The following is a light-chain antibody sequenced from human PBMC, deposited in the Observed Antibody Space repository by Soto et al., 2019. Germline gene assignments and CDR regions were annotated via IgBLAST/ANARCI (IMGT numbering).Light chain of an antibody. CDR2: DVS. CDR1: QSARIS. CDR3: HQYNNFWT. Sequence: ETVMTQSPATLSVSPVERATLSCRASQSARISLGWYQQKPGQAPRLLIYDVSTRATGIPARFSGSGSGTEFTLTISSLQSEDFGLYYCHQYNNFWTFGQGTKVDIK. J-gene: IGKJ1*01. V-gene: IGKV3-15*01.